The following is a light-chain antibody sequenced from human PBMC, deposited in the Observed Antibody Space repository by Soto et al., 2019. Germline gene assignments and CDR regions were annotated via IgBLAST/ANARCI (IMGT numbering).Light chain of an antibody. CDR1: SSDFGGYKY. Sequence: QSVLTQPRSVSGSPGQSVTISCTGTSSDFGGYKYVSWYQQHPGKAPKLIIYDVSERSSGVPDRFSGSKSGNTASLTISGLQAEDEADYYCCSYAGSVTVYVFGIGTKVTVL. CDR3: CSYAGSVTVYV. V-gene: IGLV2-11*01. CDR2: DVS. J-gene: IGLJ1*01.